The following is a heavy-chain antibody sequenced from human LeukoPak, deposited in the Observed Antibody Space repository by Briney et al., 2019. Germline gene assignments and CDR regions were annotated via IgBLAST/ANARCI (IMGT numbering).Heavy chain of an antibody. D-gene: IGHD3-10*01. J-gene: IGHJ4*02. CDR1: GYTFTGYY. CDR3: ASAGRNYYGSGSPFDY. Sequence: ASVTVSFKASGYTFTGYYMHWVRQAPGQGLEWMGIINPSGGSTSYAQKFQGRVTMTRDMSTSTVYMELSSLRSEDTAVYYCASAGRNYYGSGSPFDYWGQGTLVTVSS. CDR2: INPSGGST. V-gene: IGHV1-46*01.